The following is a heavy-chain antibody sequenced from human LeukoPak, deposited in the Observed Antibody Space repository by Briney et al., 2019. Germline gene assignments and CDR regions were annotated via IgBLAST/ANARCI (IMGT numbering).Heavy chain of an antibody. V-gene: IGHV3-30*02. D-gene: IGHD3-9*01. CDR2: IRYDESNN. Sequence: GGSLRLSCVASGFSFSSYGMHWVRQAPGKGLEWVALIRYDESNNYYADSVKGRFTISRDNAKNSLYLQMNSLRAEDTAVYYCARPSLRHFDWLLGVWGQGTTVTVSS. CDR1: GFSFSSYG. J-gene: IGHJ6*02. CDR3: ARPSLRHFDWLLGV.